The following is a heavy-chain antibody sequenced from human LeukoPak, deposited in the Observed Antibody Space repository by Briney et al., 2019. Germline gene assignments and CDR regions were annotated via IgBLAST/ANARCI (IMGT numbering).Heavy chain of an antibody. CDR2: MNPNSGNT. Sequence: ASVKVSCKASGYTFTSYDINWVRQATGQGLEWMGWMNPNSGNTGYAQKFQGRVTMTRNTSISTAYMELSSLRSEDTAVYYCATKNGPCSGGACYSYFDYWGQGALVTVSS. J-gene: IGHJ4*02. V-gene: IGHV1-8*01. CDR1: GYTFTSYD. CDR3: ATKNGPCSGGACYSYFDY. D-gene: IGHD2-15*01.